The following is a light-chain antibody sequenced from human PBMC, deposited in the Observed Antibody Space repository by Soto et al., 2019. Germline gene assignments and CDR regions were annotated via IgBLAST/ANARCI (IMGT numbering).Light chain of an antibody. CDR2: DAS. V-gene: IGKV3-11*01. CDR3: QQRGDWPPT. CDR1: RGVSSF. J-gene: IGKJ4*01. Sequence: TVLTQSPATLSLSPGESATLSCRASRGVSSFLAWYHQKAGQAPRLLIYDASNRASGIPARFSGSGSGTDFTLTISSLEPEDFAVYYCQQRGDWPPTFGGGTKVEI.